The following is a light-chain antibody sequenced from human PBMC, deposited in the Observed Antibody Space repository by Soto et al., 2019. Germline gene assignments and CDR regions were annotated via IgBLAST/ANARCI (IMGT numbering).Light chain of an antibody. J-gene: IGKJ4*01. Sequence: EIVLTQSPGTLSLSPGERATLSCRASQSVSSSYLAWYQQKPGQAPRLLIYGASSRATGIPDRFSGSGSGTDFALTIIRLEPEDFAVYYCQQYDRSPLTFGGGTKVEIK. V-gene: IGKV3-20*01. CDR3: QQYDRSPLT. CDR1: QSVSSSY. CDR2: GAS.